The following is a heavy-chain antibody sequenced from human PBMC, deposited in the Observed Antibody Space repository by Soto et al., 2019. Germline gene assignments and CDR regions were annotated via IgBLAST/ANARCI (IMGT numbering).Heavy chain of an antibody. V-gene: IGHV4-59*11. J-gene: IGHJ6*02. CDR2: VYFSGST. CDR1: AGSISNHY. Sequence: SVTLSLTYTISAGSISNHYCSWLRPTPGKGLEWIGYVYFSGSTNYNPSLKSRVLISIDTSRNQFSLKLNSVTAADTAVYYCTRDLDIEHRGYGHINVCGQGKTVTGSS. CDR3: TRDLDIEHRGYGHINV. D-gene: IGHD5-12*01.